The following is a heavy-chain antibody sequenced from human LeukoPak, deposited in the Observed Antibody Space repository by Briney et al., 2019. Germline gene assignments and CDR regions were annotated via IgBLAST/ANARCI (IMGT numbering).Heavy chain of an antibody. Sequence: GESLKISCKGSGYSFTSYWIGWVRQMPGKGLEWMGIIYPGDSDTRYSPSFQGQVTISADKSISTAYLQWSSLKASDTAMYYCARVAGHCSGGSCYLYYFDYWGQGTLDTVSS. CDR2: IYPGDSDT. J-gene: IGHJ4*02. D-gene: IGHD2-15*01. CDR3: ARVAGHCSGGSCYLYYFDY. CDR1: GYSFTSYW. V-gene: IGHV5-51*01.